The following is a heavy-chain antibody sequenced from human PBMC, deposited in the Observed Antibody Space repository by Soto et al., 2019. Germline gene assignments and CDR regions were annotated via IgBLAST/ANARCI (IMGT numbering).Heavy chain of an antibody. CDR2: IWYDGSNK. CDR1: GFTFSSYG. V-gene: IGHV3-33*01. CDR3: ARDIRRIAAAGTGPY. J-gene: IGHJ4*02. Sequence: ESGGGVVQPGRSLRLSCAASGFTFSSYGMHWVRQAPGKGLEWVAVIWYDGSNKYYADSVKGRFTISRDNSKNTLYLQMNSLRAEDTAVYYCARDIRRIAAAGTGPYWGQGTLVTVSS. D-gene: IGHD6-13*01.